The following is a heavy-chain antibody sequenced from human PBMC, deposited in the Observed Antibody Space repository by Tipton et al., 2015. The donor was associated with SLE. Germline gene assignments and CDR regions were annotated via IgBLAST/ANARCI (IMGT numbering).Heavy chain of an antibody. V-gene: IGHV4-34*01. CDR3: ARGVTLARFDH. CDR1: GGSFSGYY. D-gene: IGHD1-1*01. CDR2: IHHSGRT. J-gene: IGHJ4*02. Sequence: TLSLTCAVYGGSFSGYYWSWIRQPPGKGLEWIGEIHHSGRTNYNPSFKSLVTISIDTSNNQFSLKLNSVNAADTAVYYCARGVTLARFDHWGRGSLVTVSS.